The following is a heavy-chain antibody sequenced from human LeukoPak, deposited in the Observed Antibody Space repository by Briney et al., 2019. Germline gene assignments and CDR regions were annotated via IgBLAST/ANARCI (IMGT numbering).Heavy chain of an antibody. CDR3: ARGEGIAAAGTPDY. J-gene: IGHJ4*02. D-gene: IGHD6-13*01. CDR2: ISYDGSNK. Sequence: SGGSLRLSCAASGFTFSSYAMHWVRQAPGKGLEWVAVISYDGSNKYYADSVKGRFTISRDNSKNTLYLQMNSLRAEDTAVYYCARGEGIAAAGTPDYWGQGTLVTVSS. CDR1: GFTFSSYA. V-gene: IGHV3-30*04.